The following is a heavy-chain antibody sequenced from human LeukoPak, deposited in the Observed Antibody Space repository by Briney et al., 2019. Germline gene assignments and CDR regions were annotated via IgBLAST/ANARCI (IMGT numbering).Heavy chain of an antibody. J-gene: IGHJ4*02. D-gene: IGHD2-21*01. CDR3: TKAYCGVNCWGDY. CDR1: GFTISDYA. CDR2: IIGKAYGGSK. Sequence: GETLRLSCTASGFTISDYAISWFRQAPRKGLQWVGLIIGKAYGGSKEYAPSVKGSFTISTYDSKSIAYLQINILKAKDTPDYYCTKAYCGVNCWGDYWGQGTLVSVSS. V-gene: IGHV3-49*03.